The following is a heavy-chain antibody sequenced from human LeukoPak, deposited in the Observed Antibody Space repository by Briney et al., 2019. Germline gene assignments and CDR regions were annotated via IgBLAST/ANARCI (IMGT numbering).Heavy chain of an antibody. Sequence: GGSLRPSCAASGFTFSSYWMHWVRQAPGKGLVWVSRINSDGTTTTYADSVKGRFTISRDNAKNTLYLQMNSLGAEDTAVYYCTRGGVDYWGQGTLVTVSS. J-gene: IGHJ4*02. CDR3: TRGGVDY. CDR2: INSDGTTT. CDR1: GFTFSSYW. V-gene: IGHV3-74*01.